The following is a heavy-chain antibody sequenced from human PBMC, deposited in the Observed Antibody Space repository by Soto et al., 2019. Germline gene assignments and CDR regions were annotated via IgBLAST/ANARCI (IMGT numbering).Heavy chain of an antibody. V-gene: IGHV3-53*01. Sequence: EVQLVESGGGLIQPGGSLRLSCAVSGFTVSNNYMSWVRQAPGKGLEGVSVIYSGGYTAYGDSVKGRFTISRDNSKNKLYLQLKTLGAHAAAVYYWASQRGGGGYWGQGTLVTVSS. J-gene: IGHJ4*02. CDR1: GFTVSNNY. D-gene: IGHD6-25*01. CDR3: ASQRGGGGY. CDR2: IYSGGYT.